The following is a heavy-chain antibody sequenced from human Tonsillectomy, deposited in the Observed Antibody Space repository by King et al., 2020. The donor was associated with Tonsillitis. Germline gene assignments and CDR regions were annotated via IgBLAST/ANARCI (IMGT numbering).Heavy chain of an antibody. D-gene: IGHD6-6*01. V-gene: IGHV4-59*01. CDR2: IYYSGST. CDR1: GGSISSYY. Sequence: HVQLQESGPGLVKPSETLSLTCTVSGGSISSYYWSWIRQPPGKGLEWIGDIYYSGSTKYNPSLKSRATISADRSKNQFSLKLSSVTAADTAVYYCARGEEQLDLYYHYYYMDVWGKGTTVTVSS. CDR3: ARGEEQLDLYYHYYYMDV. J-gene: IGHJ6*03.